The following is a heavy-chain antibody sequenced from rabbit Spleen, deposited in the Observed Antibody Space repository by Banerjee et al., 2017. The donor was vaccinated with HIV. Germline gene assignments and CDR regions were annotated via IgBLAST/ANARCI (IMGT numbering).Heavy chain of an antibody. CDR1: GFSFSDRDV. CDR2: INTATGKP. CDR3: ARETSRGWGIVAFYVSL. D-gene: IGHD4-1*01. Sequence: EELEESGGGLVTPEGSLTLTCTASGFSFSDRDVMCWVRSAPGKGLEWIACINTATGKPVYATWAKGRYTISTTSSNTVTLQMTSLTAADTATECWARETSRGWGIVAFYVSLGGQGT. J-gene: IGHJ3*01. V-gene: IGHV1S45*01.